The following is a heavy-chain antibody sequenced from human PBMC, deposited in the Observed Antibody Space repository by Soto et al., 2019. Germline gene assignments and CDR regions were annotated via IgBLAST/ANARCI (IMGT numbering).Heavy chain of an antibody. CDR2: IYYSGST. CDR3: ARSSLLSIAAAGTEGFDY. V-gene: IGHV4-59*01. CDR1: GGSISSYY. J-gene: IGHJ4*02. Sequence: KPSETRSRTWTVSGGSISSYYWSWMRQPPGKGLEWIGYIYYSGSTNYNPSLKSRVTISVDTSKNQFSLKLSSVTAADTAVYYCARSSLLSIAAAGTEGFDYWGQGTLVTVSS. D-gene: IGHD6-13*01.